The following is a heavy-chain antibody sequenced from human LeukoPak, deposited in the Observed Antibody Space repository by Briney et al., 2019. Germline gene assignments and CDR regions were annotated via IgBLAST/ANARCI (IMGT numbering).Heavy chain of an antibody. CDR2: IYTSGST. J-gene: IGHJ5*01. D-gene: IGHD2-15*01. CDR3: ARRSCSGGTCYESRGWFDS. CDR1: GGSISSYY. Sequence: SETLSLTCTVSGGSISSYYWSWIRQPPGEGLEWIGRIYTSGSTNYNPSLKSRVTMSVDTSKNQFSLKLSSVTAADTAVYYCARRSCSGGTCYESRGWFDSWGQGTLVTVSS. V-gene: IGHV4-4*07.